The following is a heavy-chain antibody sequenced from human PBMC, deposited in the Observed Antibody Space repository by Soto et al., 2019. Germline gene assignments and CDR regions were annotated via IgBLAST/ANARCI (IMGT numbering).Heavy chain of an antibody. Sequence: GGSLRLSCAASGFTFSSYGMHWVRQAPGKGLEWVAVIWYDGSNKYYADSVKGRFTISRDNSKNTLYLQMNSLRAEDTAVYYCARTNQWLVHSAYFDYWGQGTLVTVSS. CDR3: ARTNQWLVHSAYFDY. D-gene: IGHD6-19*01. V-gene: IGHV3-33*01. CDR1: GFTFSSYG. J-gene: IGHJ4*02. CDR2: IWYDGSNK.